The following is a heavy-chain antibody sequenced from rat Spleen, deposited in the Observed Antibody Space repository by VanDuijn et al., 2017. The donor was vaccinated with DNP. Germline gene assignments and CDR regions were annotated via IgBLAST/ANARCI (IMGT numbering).Heavy chain of an antibody. CDR3: TTFEGTNA. Sequence: EVQLVESGGDLVQSGRSLKVSCAASGFTFSDYNMAWVRQAPKKGLEWVATITYDGSRTYCRDSVKGRFTISRDNTKTTLSLQMDSLRSEDTATYYCTTFEGTNAWGQGTSVTVSS. V-gene: IGHV5S10*01. D-gene: IGHD1-11*01. CDR1: GFTFSDYN. CDR2: ITYDGSRT. J-gene: IGHJ4*01.